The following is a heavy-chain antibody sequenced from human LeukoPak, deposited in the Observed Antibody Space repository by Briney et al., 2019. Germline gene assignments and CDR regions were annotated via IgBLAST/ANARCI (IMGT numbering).Heavy chain of an antibody. CDR2: IIPILGTA. CDR3: ARDPGHSSGWYFDY. CDR1: GGTFSSYA. Sequence: ASVKVSCKASGGTFSSYAISWVRQAPGQGLEWMGGIIPILGTANYAQKFQGRVTITADESTSTAYMELSSLRSEDTAVYYCARDPGHSSGWYFDYWGQGTLVTVSS. V-gene: IGHV1-69*13. J-gene: IGHJ4*02. D-gene: IGHD6-19*01.